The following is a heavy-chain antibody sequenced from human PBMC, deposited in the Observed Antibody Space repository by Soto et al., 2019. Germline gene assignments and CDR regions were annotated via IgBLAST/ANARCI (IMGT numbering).Heavy chain of an antibody. D-gene: IGHD4-4*01. CDR1: GFLLSTGGVA. CDR3: AHMTSTMTTGYFQH. V-gene: IGHV2-5*01. Sequence: QITLKESGPTLVKPTETLTLTCTFSGFLLSTGGVAVGWFRQPPGQALEWLALIYWSGNKRYRPSLQKTITITKDTSKNHVVLTMTNVDRVDTATYYCAHMTSTMTTGYFQHWGQGTLVTVSS. J-gene: IGHJ1*01. CDR2: IYWSGNK.